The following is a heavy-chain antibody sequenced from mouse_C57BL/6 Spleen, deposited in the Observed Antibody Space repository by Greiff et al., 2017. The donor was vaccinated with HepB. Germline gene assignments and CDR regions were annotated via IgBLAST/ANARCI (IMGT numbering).Heavy chain of an antibody. CDR2: IDPSDSYT. D-gene: IGHD2-4*01. CDR3: ARRDYAFAY. V-gene: IGHV1-50*01. CDR1: GYTFTSYW. J-gene: IGHJ3*01. Sequence: VQLQQPGAELVKPGASVKLSCKASGYTFTSYWMQWVKQRPGQGLEWIGEIDPSDSYTNYNQKFKGKATLTVDTSSSTAYMQLSSLTSEDSAVYDCARRDYAFAYWGQGTLVTVSA.